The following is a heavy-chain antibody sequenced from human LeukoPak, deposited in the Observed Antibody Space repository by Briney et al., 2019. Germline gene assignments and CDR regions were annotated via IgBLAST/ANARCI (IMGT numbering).Heavy chain of an antibody. Sequence: SETPSLTCGVSGGSVTSTNWWTWVRQPPGKGLEWIGEVHLDGRTNYNPSLKSRLTMSVDLSENHISLKLTSVTAADTAVYYCAREGGFFRPLDYSGQGTLVTVSS. CDR1: GGSVTSTNW. CDR3: AREGGFFRPLDY. J-gene: IGHJ4*02. V-gene: IGHV4-4*02. CDR2: VHLDGRT. D-gene: IGHD3-3*01.